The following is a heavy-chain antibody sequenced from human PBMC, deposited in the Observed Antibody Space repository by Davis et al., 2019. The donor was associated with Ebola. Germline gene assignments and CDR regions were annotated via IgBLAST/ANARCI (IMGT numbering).Heavy chain of an antibody. J-gene: IGHJ5*02. Sequence: MPSETLSLTCAVSGGSISSGGYSWSWIRQPPGKGLEWIGYIYHSGSTYYNPSLKSRVTISVDRSKNQFSLKLSSVTAADTAVYYCARVRGGYCISTSCYGEYNWFDPWGQGTLVTVSS. CDR2: IYHSGST. V-gene: IGHV4-30-2*01. CDR3: ARVRGGYCISTSCYGEYNWFDP. D-gene: IGHD2-2*01. CDR1: GGSISSGGYS.